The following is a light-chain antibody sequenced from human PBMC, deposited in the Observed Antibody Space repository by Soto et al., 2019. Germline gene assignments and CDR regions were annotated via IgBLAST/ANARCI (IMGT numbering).Light chain of an antibody. Sequence: QSVLTQPPSVSGAPGQRGTISCTGSSSNIGAGYDVHWYQQLPGTAPKLLIYGNSNRPSGVPDRFSGSKSGTSASLAITGLQAEDEADYSCQSYDSSLSGSVFGGGTKLTVL. V-gene: IGLV1-40*01. CDR2: GNS. CDR3: QSYDSSLSGSV. CDR1: SSNIGAGYD. J-gene: IGLJ2*01.